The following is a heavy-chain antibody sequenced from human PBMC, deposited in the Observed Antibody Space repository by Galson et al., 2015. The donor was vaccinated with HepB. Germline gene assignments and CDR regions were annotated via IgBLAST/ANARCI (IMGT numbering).Heavy chain of an antibody. CDR1: GYTFTGYY. J-gene: IGHJ4*02. Sequence: SVKVSCKASGYTFTGYYMHWVRQAPGQGLEWMGWINPNSGGTNYAQKFQGWVTMTRDTSISTAYMELSRLRSDDTAVYYCAREASVRWFGECRSYYFDYWGQGTLVTVSS. CDR2: INPNSGGT. CDR3: AREASVRWFGECRSYYFDY. V-gene: IGHV1-2*04. D-gene: IGHD3-10*01.